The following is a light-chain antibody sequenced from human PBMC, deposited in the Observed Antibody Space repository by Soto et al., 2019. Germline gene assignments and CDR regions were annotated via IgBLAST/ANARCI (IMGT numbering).Light chain of an antibody. CDR2: ANT. Sequence: QSVLTQPPSVSGAPGQRVTISCTGSSSTIGAGYDVHWYQQLPGTAPKLLIYANTNRPSGVPDRFSGSKSGASASLAITGLQAEDEADYYCQSYDGSSVLFGGGTKLTVL. CDR3: QSYDGSSVL. J-gene: IGLJ2*01. CDR1: SSTIGAGYD. V-gene: IGLV1-40*01.